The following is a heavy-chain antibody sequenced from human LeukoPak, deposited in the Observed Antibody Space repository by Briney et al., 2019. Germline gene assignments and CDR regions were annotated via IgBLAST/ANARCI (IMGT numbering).Heavy chain of an antibody. CDR3: ATVRNFRFGRPYCSGGSCWSRDYYYGMDV. D-gene: IGHD2-15*01. J-gene: IGHJ6*02. V-gene: IGHV1-24*01. Sequence: ASVKVSCKVSGYTLTELSMHWVRQAPGKGLEWMGGFDPEDGETIYAQKFQGRVTMTEDTSTDTAYMELSSLRSEDTAVYYCATVRNFRFGRPYCSGGSCWSRDYYYGMDVWGQGTTVTVSS. CDR1: GYTLTELS. CDR2: FDPEDGET.